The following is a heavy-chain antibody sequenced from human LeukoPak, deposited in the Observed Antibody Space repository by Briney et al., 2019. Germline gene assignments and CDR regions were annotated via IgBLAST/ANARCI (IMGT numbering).Heavy chain of an antibody. V-gene: IGHV4-34*01. Sequence: SETLSLTCAVYGGSFSGYYWSWIRQPPGKGLEWIGEINHSGSTNYNPSLKSRVTISVDTSKNQFSLKLSSVTAADTAVYYCARDPIPHYCSSTSCSSYYYYGMDVWGQGTTVTVSS. J-gene: IGHJ6*02. CDR3: ARDPIPHYCSSTSCSSYYYYGMDV. CDR1: GGSFSGYY. CDR2: INHSGST. D-gene: IGHD2-2*01.